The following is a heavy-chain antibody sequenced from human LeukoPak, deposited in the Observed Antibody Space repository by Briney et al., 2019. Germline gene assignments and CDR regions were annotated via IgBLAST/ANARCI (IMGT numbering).Heavy chain of an antibody. V-gene: IGHV3-21*01. CDR3: ARAGGYSYGYVGY. J-gene: IGHJ1*01. Sequence: SGGSLRLSCAASGFTFSSYSMNWVRQAPGKGLGWVSSISSSSSYIYYADSVKGRFTISRDNAKNSLYLQMNSLRAEDTAVYYCARAGGYSYGYVGYWGQGTLVTVSS. CDR2: ISSSSSYI. D-gene: IGHD5-18*01. CDR1: GFTFSSYS.